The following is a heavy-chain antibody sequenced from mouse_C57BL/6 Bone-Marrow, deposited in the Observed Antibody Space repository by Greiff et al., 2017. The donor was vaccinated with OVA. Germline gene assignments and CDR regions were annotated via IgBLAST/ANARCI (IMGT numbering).Heavy chain of an antibody. CDR3: ARGRGGSSSDY. J-gene: IGHJ2*01. Sequence: QVQLQQPGAELVMPGASVKLSCKASGYTFTSYWMHWVKQRPGQGLEWIGGIDPSDSYTNYNQKFKSMSTLTVDKSSSTAYMQLSSLTSEDSAVYYCARGRGGSSSDYWGQGTTLTVAS. D-gene: IGHD1-1*01. V-gene: IGHV1-69*01. CDR2: IDPSDSYT. CDR1: GYTFTSYW.